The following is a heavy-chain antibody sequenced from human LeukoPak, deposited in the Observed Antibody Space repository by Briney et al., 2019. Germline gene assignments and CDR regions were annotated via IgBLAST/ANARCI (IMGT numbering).Heavy chain of an antibody. V-gene: IGHV4-59*01. CDR1: GGSISSYY. Sequence: SETLSLTCTVSGGSISSYYWSWLRQPPGKGLEWIGYIYYSGSTNYTPSLQSRVRISVDTSKHQFSLKLSSVTAADTAVYYCARPLIRYSEFDHWGQGTLVTVSS. CDR3: ARPLIRYSEFDH. CDR2: IYYSGST. D-gene: IGHD5-18*01. J-gene: IGHJ4*02.